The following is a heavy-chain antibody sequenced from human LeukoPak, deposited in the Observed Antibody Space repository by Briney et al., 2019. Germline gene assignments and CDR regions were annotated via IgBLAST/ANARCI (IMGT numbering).Heavy chain of an antibody. Sequence: ASAKVSCKASGYTFTSYGISWVRQAPGQGLEWMGWISAYNGNTNYAQKLQGRVTMTTDTSTSTAYMELRSLRSDDTAVYYCARDLSYGSGKAYSNWGQGTLVTVSS. J-gene: IGHJ4*02. CDR3: ARDLSYGSGKAYSN. D-gene: IGHD3-10*01. CDR1: GYTFTSYG. V-gene: IGHV1-18*01. CDR2: ISAYNGNT.